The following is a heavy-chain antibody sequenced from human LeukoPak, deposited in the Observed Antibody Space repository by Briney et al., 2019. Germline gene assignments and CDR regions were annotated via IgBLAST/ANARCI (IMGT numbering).Heavy chain of an antibody. CDR2: IYPGDSDT. CDR1: GYSFTSYW. D-gene: IGHD5-24*01. V-gene: IGHV5-51*01. J-gene: IGHJ4*02. Sequence: HGESLKISCKGSGYSFTSYWIGWVRQMPGKGLVWMGIIYPGDSDTRYSPSFQGQVTISADKSISTAYLQWSSLKASDTAMYYCARPRDGYNYGFHYWGQGTLVTVSS. CDR3: ARPRDGYNYGFHY.